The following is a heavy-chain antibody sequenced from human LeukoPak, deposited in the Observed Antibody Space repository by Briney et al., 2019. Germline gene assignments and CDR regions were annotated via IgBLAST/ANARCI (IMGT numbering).Heavy chain of an antibody. J-gene: IGHJ6*03. D-gene: IGHD3-10*01. CDR2: INHSGST. CDR3: ARNGVLSGSGSRTSYYYYYYMDV. Sequence: PSETLSLTCAVYGGSFSGYYWSWIRQPPGKGLEWIGEINHSGSTNYNPSLKSRVTISVDTSKNQFSLKLSSVTAADTAVYYCARNGVLSGSGSRTSYYYYYYMDVWGKGTTVTISS. CDR1: GGSFSGYY. V-gene: IGHV4-34*01.